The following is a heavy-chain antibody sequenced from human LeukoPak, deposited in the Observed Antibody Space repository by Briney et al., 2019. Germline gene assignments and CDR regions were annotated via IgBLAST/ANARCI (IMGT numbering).Heavy chain of an antibody. CDR1: GFTFSSYS. D-gene: IGHD3-22*01. CDR3: ARDGDYYDSRGDAFDI. CDR2: ISSSSSYI. J-gene: IGHJ3*02. V-gene: IGHV3-21*01. Sequence: GGSLRLSCAASGFTFSSYSMNWVRQAPGEGLEWVSSISSSSSYIYYADSVKGRFTISRDNAKNSLHLQMNSLRAEDTAVYYCARDGDYYDSRGDAFDIWGQGAMVTVAS.